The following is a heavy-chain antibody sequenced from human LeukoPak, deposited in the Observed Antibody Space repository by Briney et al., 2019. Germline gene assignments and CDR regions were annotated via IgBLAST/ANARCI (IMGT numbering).Heavy chain of an antibody. Sequence: ASVKVSCKTSGGTFCDFAFSWVRQAPGQGLEWMGRIIPIFGATSYAQNFQGRVSITTDESTSTAYMELSSLRSEDTAVYYCARDRRIAAAGTDPYYYYYYMDVWGKGTTVTVSS. CDR3: ARDRRIAAAGTDPYYYYYYMDV. V-gene: IGHV1-69*05. D-gene: IGHD6-13*01. J-gene: IGHJ6*03. CDR2: IIPIFGAT. CDR1: GGTFCDFA.